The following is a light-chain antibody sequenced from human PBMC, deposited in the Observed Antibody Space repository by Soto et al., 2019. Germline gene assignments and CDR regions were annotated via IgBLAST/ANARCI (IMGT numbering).Light chain of an antibody. CDR1: KSDIGVYDF. CDR2: EVV. Sequence: QSALTXPPSASGSPGQSVTISCTGTKSDIGVYDFVSWYQHHPGKAPRLIIYEVVQRPSGVPDRFSGSKSGNTASLTVSGLQAADEADYFCKSYAGSNTYVFGSGTKVPVL. CDR3: KSYAGSNTYV. J-gene: IGLJ1*01. V-gene: IGLV2-8*01.